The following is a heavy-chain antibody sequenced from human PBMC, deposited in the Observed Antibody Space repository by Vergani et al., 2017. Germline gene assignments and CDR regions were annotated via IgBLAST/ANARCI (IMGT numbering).Heavy chain of an antibody. CDR1: GFSLSTSGVG. V-gene: IGHV2-5*02. J-gene: IGHJ4*02. CDR2: IYWDDDK. D-gene: IGHD6-13*01. Sequence: QITLKESGPTLVKPTQTLTLTCTFSGFSLSTSGVGVGWIRQPPGKALEWLALIYWDDDKRYSPSLKSRLTITKDTSKNQVVLTMTNMDPVDTATYYCARRYSSSWLNSYYFDYWGQGTLVTVSS. CDR3: ARRYSSSWLNSYYFDY.